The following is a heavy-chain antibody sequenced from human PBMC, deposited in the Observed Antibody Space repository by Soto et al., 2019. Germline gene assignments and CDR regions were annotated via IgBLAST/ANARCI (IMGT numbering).Heavy chain of an antibody. J-gene: IGHJ6*02. V-gene: IGHV4-31*03. CDR3: ARDRVYCISTSCYPRYYGMDV. D-gene: IGHD2-2*01. Sequence: SETLSLTCTVSGGSISSGGYYWSWIRQHPGKGLEWIGYIYYSGSTYYNPSLKSRVTISVDTSKNQFSLKLSSVTAADTAVYYCARDRVYCISTSCYPRYYGMDVWGQGTTVT. CDR2: IYYSGST. CDR1: GGSISSGGYY.